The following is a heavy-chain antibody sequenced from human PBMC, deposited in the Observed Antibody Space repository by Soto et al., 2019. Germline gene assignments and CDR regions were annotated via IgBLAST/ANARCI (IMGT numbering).Heavy chain of an antibody. Sequence: QVQLVQSGAEVKKPGASVKVSCKASGYTFTSYAMHWVRQAPGQRLEWMGWINAGNGNTKYSQKFQGRVTITRDTTARTAYXXLXSXXAEDTALYYCARESVYYGSGSYPPPPWSHGSDFDYWGQGTLVTVSS. CDR1: GYTFTSYA. V-gene: IGHV1-3*01. J-gene: IGHJ4*02. D-gene: IGHD3-10*01. CDR3: ARESVYYGSGSYPPPPWSHGSDFDY. CDR2: INAGNGNT.